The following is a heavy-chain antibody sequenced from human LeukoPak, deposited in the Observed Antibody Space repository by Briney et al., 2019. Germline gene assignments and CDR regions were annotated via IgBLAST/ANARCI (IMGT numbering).Heavy chain of an antibody. CDR1: GGSFSGYY. CDR2: INHSGST. CDR3: ARGGKQWLSPYYYYGMDV. V-gene: IGHV4-34*01. Sequence: SETLSLTCAVYGGSFSGYYWSWIRQPPGKGLEWIGEINHSGSTNYNPSLKSRVTISVDTSKNQFSLKLSSVTAADTAVYYCARGGKQWLSPYYYYGMDVWGKGTTVTVSS. J-gene: IGHJ6*04. D-gene: IGHD6-19*01.